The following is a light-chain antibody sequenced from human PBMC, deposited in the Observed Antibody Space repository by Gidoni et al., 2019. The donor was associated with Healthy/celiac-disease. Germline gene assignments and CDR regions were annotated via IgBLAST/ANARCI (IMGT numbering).Light chain of an antibody. V-gene: IGKV1-33*01. CDR1: QNIGNY. CDR2: DAS. J-gene: IGKJ2*01. CDR3: QQCDSLPYT. Sequence: DIQMTQSPSSLSASVGDRVTISCQASQNIGNYLNWYQQKRGTAPKVLIYDASNLKTGAPSRFSASGSGTHFTLIINNLQPEDTATYYCQQCDSLPYTFGQGTKLEI.